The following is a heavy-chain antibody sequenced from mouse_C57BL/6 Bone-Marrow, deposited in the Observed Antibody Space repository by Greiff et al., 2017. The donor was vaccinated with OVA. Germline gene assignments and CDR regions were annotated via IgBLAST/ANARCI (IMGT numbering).Heavy chain of an antibody. CDR2: IYPSDSET. CDR3: ARHYSNDY. CDR1: GYTFTSYW. Sequence: QVQLQQPGAELVRPGSSVKLSCKASGYTFTSYWMDWVKQRPGQGLEWIGNIYPSDSETHYNQKFKDKATLTVDKSSSTAYMQLSSLTSEDAAVYYCARHYSNDYWGQGTTLTVSS. D-gene: IGHD2-5*01. V-gene: IGHV1-61*01. J-gene: IGHJ2*01.